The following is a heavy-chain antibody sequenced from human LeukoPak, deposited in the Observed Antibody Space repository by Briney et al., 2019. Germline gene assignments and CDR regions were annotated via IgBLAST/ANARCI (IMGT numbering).Heavy chain of an antibody. V-gene: IGHV3-30*18. CDR1: GFSFSRSG. D-gene: IGHD3-10*01. J-gene: IGHJ3*02. Sequence: PGGSLRLSCTASGFSFSRSGMHWVRQAPGKGLEWVAVMSFDGSNKFYTDSVKGRFTISRDNSKNTLYLQMNSLRVEDTAVYYCAKGMWVVRGVIGDAFDIWGQGTMVTVPS. CDR3: AKGMWVVRGVIGDAFDI. CDR2: MSFDGSNK.